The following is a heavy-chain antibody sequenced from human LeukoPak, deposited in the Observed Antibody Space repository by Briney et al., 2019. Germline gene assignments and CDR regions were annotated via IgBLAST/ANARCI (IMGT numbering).Heavy chain of an antibody. CDR1: GFTFRSYA. V-gene: IGHV3-21*01. CDR3: ARVLWAPPGTHLYHGMDV. J-gene: IGHJ6*04. D-gene: IGHD1-14*01. Sequence: GGSLRLSCEASGFTFRSYAMNWVRQAPGKGLEWVSSLSSTTTYIYYADSMKGRFTISRDNAKNSLYLQMNSLRAEDTAVYYCARVLWAPPGTHLYHGMDVWGRGTTVTVSS. CDR2: LSSTTTYI.